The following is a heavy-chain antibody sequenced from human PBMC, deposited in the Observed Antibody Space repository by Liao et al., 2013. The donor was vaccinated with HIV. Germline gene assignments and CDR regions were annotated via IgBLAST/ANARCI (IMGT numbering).Heavy chain of an antibody. J-gene: IGHJ4*02. Sequence: QVQLQQWGAGLLKPSETLSLTCAVYGGSFSGYYWSWIRQPPGKGLEWIGEINHSGSTNYNPSLKSRVTISVDTSKNQFSLKLSSVTAADTAVYYCARVAARPDGGDYWGQGTLVTVSS. CDR2: INHSGST. V-gene: IGHV4-34*01. CDR1: GGSFSGYY. D-gene: IGHD6-6*01. CDR3: ARVAARPDGGDY.